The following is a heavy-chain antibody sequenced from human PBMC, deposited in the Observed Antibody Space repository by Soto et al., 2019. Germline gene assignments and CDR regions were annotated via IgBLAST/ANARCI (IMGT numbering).Heavy chain of an antibody. J-gene: IGHJ4*02. D-gene: IGHD3-3*01. V-gene: IGHV3-23*01. CDR1: GFTFRSYA. CDR2: ISGSGGST. CDR3: AKAHSFWSGHYYLDY. Sequence: GSLRHSCAASGFTFRSYAMSWVRQAPGKGLEWVSAISGSGGSTYYADSVKGRFTISRDNSKNTLYLQMNSLRAEDTAVYYCAKAHSFWSGHYYLDYWGQGTLVTVSS.